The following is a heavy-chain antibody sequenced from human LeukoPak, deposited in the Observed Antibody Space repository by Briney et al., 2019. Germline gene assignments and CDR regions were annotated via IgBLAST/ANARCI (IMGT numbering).Heavy chain of an antibody. CDR1: GYTFTSYA. CDR3: ARDLTSPYCSSTSCYNWFDP. Sequence: SVKVSCKASGYTFTSYAISWVRQAPGQGLEWMGRIIPILGIANYAQKFQGRVTITADKSTSTAYMELSSLRSEDTAVYYCARDLTSPYCSSTSCYNWFDPRGPGNPGHRLL. D-gene: IGHD2-2*01. CDR2: IIPILGIA. V-gene: IGHV1-69*04. J-gene: IGHJ5*02.